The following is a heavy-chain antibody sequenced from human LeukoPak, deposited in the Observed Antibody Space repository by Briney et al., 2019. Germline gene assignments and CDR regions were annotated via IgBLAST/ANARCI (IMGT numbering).Heavy chain of an antibody. Sequence: HSGGSLRLSCAASGFTFSVYGMYWVRQPPGKGLEWVALISHDGTDKYHVDSVKGRFTISRDNSNNTLYLQMNSLRPDDTAVYYCAKAGYSSGWTRYYGMDVWGQGTTVAVSS. J-gene: IGHJ6*02. V-gene: IGHV3-30*18. CDR2: ISHDGTDK. CDR3: AKAGYSSGWTRYYGMDV. CDR1: GFTFSVYG. D-gene: IGHD6-19*01.